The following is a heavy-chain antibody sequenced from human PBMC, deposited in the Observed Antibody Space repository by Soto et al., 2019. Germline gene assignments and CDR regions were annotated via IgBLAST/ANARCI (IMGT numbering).Heavy chain of an antibody. CDR3: AKETYSGPLDY. J-gene: IGHJ4*02. D-gene: IGHD2-15*01. V-gene: IGHV3-30*18. CDR1: GFAFSSYG. Sequence: QVQLVESGGGVVQPGRSLRLSCAASGFAFSSYGMHWVRQAPGKGLEWVAVISYDGSNKYYADSVKGRFTISRDNSKNTLYLQMNSLRAEDTAVYYYAKETYSGPLDYWGQGTLFTVSS. CDR2: ISYDGSNK.